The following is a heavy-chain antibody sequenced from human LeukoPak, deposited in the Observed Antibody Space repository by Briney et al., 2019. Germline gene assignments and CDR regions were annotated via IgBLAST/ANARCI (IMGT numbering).Heavy chain of an antibody. CDR2: ISYDGSNE. J-gene: IGHJ4*02. V-gene: IGHV3-30*18. CDR3: AKSSHKYCSGGSCYVGVDY. D-gene: IGHD2-15*01. Sequence: GGSLRLSCAASGVTFSNYGMYWVRQTPGKGLEWVASISYDGSNEYYAGSVKGRFTFSRDNSKNTLYLQMNSLRAEDTAVYYCAKSSHKYCSGGSCYVGVDYWGQGTLVTVSS. CDR1: GVTFSNYG.